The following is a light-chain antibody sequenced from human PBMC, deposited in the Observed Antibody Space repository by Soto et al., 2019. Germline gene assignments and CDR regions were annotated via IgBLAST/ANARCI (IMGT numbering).Light chain of an antibody. Sequence: EIVLTQSPGTLSLSPGERATLSCRASQSVSSSYLAWYQQKPGQAPRLLIYGASSRATGIPDRFSGSGSGKVFPLTISRLEPEDFAVYYCQQYGSSPYTCGQGTKLEIK. J-gene: IGKJ2*01. CDR2: GAS. V-gene: IGKV3-20*01. CDR1: QSVSSSY. CDR3: QQYGSSPYT.